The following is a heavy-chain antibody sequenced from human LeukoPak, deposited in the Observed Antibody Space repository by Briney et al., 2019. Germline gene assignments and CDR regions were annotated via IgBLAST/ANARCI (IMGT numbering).Heavy chain of an antibody. D-gene: IGHD3-3*01. CDR1: GGSFSGYY. Sequence: PSETLSLTCAVYGGSFSGYYWSWIRQPPGKGLEWIGEINHSGSTNYNPSLKSRVTISVDTSKNQFSLKLSSVTAADTSVYYCPQSGRFLVWSQTYWGQGTLVTVSS. V-gene: IGHV4-34*01. CDR2: INHSGST. CDR3: PQSGRFLVWSQTY. J-gene: IGHJ4*02.